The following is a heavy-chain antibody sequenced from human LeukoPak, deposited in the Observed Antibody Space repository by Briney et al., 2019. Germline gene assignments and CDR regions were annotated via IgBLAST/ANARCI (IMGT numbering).Heavy chain of an antibody. CDR1: GCTFSRFG. Sequence: GGSLRLSCAASGCTFSRFGMHWVRQAAGNGLEWVAVIWYDGSNKEYADSVKGRFTIYRDNSKNTLYLQMNSLRAEDTAVYYCARERVEDCSNGVCYWLCDDWGQGALVTVSS. CDR3: ARERVEDCSNGVCYWLCDD. J-gene: IGHJ4*02. D-gene: IGHD2-8*01. CDR2: IWYDGSNK. V-gene: IGHV3-33*01.